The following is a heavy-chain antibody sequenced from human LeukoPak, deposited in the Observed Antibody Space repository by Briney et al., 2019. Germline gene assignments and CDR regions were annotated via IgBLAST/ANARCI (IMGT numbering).Heavy chain of an antibody. J-gene: IGHJ4*02. CDR3: ARARLGRCTNGICRYFDY. D-gene: IGHD2-8*01. V-gene: IGHV4-34*01. CDR2: IHHSGST. CDR1: GEPFTGYY. Sequence: SEPLSLTCAVYGEPFTGYYWSWIRQSPERGLEWLGEIHHSGSTNYNPSLKRPVTLSVDASRNEVSLKVDSVTAADTAVYFCARARLGRCTNGICRYFDYWGQGSLVTVSS.